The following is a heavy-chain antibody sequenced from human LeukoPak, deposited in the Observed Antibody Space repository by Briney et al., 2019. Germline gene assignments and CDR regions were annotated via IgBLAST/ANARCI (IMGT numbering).Heavy chain of an antibody. Sequence: PGGSLRLSCAASGFTFSSYWMHWVRHAPGKGLVWVSRINSDGSSTSYADSVKGRFTISRDNAKNSLYLQMNSLRAEDTAVYYCARGMTTVTNNWFDPWGQGTLVTVSS. CDR3: ARGMTTVTNNWFDP. CDR2: INSDGSST. V-gene: IGHV3-74*01. CDR1: GFTFSSYW. J-gene: IGHJ5*02. D-gene: IGHD4-11*01.